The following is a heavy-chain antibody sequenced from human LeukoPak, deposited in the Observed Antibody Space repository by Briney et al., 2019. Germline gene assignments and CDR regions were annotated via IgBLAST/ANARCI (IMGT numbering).Heavy chain of an antibody. CDR1: GFTVSSNY. CDR3: AKDRVGATQTSQDFDY. Sequence: GGSLRLSCAASGFTVSSNYMSWVRQAPGKGLEWVSVIYNDGHGGNTYYADSVKGRFTISRDNSKNTLYLQMNSLRAEDTAVYYCAKDRVGATQTSQDFDYWGQGTLVTVSS. D-gene: IGHD1-26*01. CDR2: IYNDGHGGNT. J-gene: IGHJ4*02. V-gene: IGHV3-53*01.